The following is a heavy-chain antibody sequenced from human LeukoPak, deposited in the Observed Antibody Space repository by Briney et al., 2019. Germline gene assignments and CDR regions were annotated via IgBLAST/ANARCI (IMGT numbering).Heavy chain of an antibody. CDR2: ISGSGGST. Sequence: GGSLRLSCAASGFTFSSYAMSWVRQAPGKGLEWVSAISGSGGSTYYADSVKGRFTISRDNSKNTLYLQMNSLRAEDTAVYYCARGRHDYSNYVYSPPDYWGQGTLVTVSS. J-gene: IGHJ4*02. V-gene: IGHV3-23*01. CDR1: GFTFSSYA. D-gene: IGHD4-4*01. CDR3: ARGRHDYSNYVYSPPDY.